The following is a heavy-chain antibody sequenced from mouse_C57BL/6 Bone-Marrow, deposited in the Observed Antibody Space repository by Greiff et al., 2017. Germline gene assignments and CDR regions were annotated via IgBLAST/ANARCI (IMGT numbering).Heavy chain of an antibody. CDR3: ARPYDSNYWYFDV. V-gene: IGHV1-55*01. CDR2: IYPGSGST. J-gene: IGHJ1*03. D-gene: IGHD2-5*01. CDR1: GYTFTSYW. Sequence: QVQLQQSGAELVKPGASVKMSCKASGYTFTSYWITWVKQRPGQGLEWIGDIYPGSGSTNYNEKFKSKATLTVDTSSSTAYMQLNSLTSEDSAVYYCARPYDSNYWYFDVWGTGTTDTVSS.